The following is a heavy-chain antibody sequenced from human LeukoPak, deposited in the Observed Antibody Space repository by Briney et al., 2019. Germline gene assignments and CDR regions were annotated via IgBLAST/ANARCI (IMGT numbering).Heavy chain of an antibody. D-gene: IGHD3-10*01. Sequence: HPGGSLRLSCAASGFTFSSYAMSWVRQAPGKGLEWVSAISGSGGSTYYADSVKGRFTISRDNSKNTLYLQMNSLRVEDTAVYYCARPVGDLLAHNWFDPWGQGTLVTVSS. V-gene: IGHV3-23*01. J-gene: IGHJ5*02. CDR2: ISGSGGST. CDR3: ARPVGDLLAHNWFDP. CDR1: GFTFSSYA.